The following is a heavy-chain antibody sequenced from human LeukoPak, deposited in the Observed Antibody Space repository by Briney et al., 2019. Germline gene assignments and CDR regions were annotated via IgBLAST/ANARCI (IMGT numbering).Heavy chain of an antibody. Sequence: PGRSLRLSCAASGFTFSGSAMHWVRQASGKGLEWVGRIRSKANSYATAYAASVKGRFTISRDDSKNTAYLQMNSLKTEDTAVYYCTRHISASFDIWGQGTMVTVSS. CDR1: GFTFSGSA. CDR3: TRHISASFDI. J-gene: IGHJ3*02. V-gene: IGHV3-73*01. CDR2: IRSKANSYAT.